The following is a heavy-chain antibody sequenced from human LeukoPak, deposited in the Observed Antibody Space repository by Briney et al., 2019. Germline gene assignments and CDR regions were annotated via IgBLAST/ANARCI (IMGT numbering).Heavy chain of an antibody. Sequence: PGGSLRLSCAASGFSFSSYDMHWVRQAPGKGLEWVAEMWYDGSNKYYADSVKGRFIISRDNSKNTRYLQINSLSAEDTAVYYCARDGAAAAPEIYNYYYLDVWGKGTTVIVSS. J-gene: IGHJ6*03. CDR3: ARDGAAAAPEIYNYYYLDV. V-gene: IGHV3-33*01. CDR2: MWYDGSNK. D-gene: IGHD6-25*01. CDR1: GFSFSSYD.